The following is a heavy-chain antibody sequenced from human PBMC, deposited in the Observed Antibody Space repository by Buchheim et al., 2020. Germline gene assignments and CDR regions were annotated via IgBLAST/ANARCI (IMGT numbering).Heavy chain of an antibody. Sequence: QVQLVQSGAEVKKPGASVKVSCKASGYTFTSYHMHWVRQAPGQGLEWMGIINPSGGSPSYAQKFQGRVSMTRDTSTSTVYMELSSLRSEDTAVYYCARDIEAYYDYVWGSYRPSKAGGGCDCWGQGTL. D-gene: IGHD3-16*02. CDR1: GYTFTSYH. J-gene: IGHJ4*02. V-gene: IGHV1-46*01. CDR2: INPSGGSP. CDR3: ARDIEAYYDYVWGSYRPSKAGGGCDC.